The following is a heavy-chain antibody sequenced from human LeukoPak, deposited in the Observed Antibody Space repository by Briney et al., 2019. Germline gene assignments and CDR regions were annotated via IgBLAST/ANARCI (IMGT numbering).Heavy chain of an antibody. V-gene: IGHV3-21*01. CDR1: GFTFSRYT. CDR2: ISSGSIDM. D-gene: IGHD5-12*01. CDR3: ARDRRGGYENYYYYYMDV. J-gene: IGHJ6*03. Sequence: NPGGSLRLSCASSGFTFSRYTMNWVRQAPGKGLEWVSSISSGSIDMYYADSVKGRFTISRDNAKNSVYLQMNSLRAEDTAVYYCARDRRGGYENYYYYYMDVWGKGTTVTVSS.